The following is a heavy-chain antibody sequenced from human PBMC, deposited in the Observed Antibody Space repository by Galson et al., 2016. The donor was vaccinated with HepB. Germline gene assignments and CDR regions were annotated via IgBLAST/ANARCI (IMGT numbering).Heavy chain of an antibody. V-gene: IGHV3-74*01. D-gene: IGHD4-23*01. J-gene: IGHJ5*02. Sequence: SLRLSCAASGFAFSTHWMHWVRQDLGKGLVWVSRINSDGTISNYADPVKGRSTISRDNAKNTLYLQMNSLRAEDTAVYFCVRDHSVVPTTAYNWFDPWGRGTLVTVSS. CDR1: GFAFSTHW. CDR3: VRDHSVVPTTAYNWFDP. CDR2: INSDGTIS.